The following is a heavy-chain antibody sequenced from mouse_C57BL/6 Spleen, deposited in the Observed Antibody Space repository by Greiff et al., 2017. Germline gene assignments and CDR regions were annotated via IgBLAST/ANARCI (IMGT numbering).Heavy chain of an antibody. Sequence: EVKLEESGPGLAKPSQTLSLTCSVTGYSITSDYWNWIRKFPGNKLEYMGYISYSGSTYYNPSLKSRISITRDTSKNQYYLQLNSVTTEDTATYYCARYYSKYYYAMDYWGQGTSVTVSS. CDR1: GYSITSDY. CDR3: ARYYSKYYYAMDY. V-gene: IGHV3-8*01. J-gene: IGHJ4*01. CDR2: ISYSGST. D-gene: IGHD2-5*01.